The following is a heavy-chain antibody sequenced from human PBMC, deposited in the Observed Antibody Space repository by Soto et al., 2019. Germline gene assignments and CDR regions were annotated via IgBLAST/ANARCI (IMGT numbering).Heavy chain of an antibody. Sequence: PGGSLRLSCAASGFTFSSYAMSWVRQAPGKGLEWVSAISGSGGSTYYADSVKGQVTISADKSITTAYLQWSSLKASDTAMYYCARSLRGIAAAGIDYWGQGTLVTVSS. J-gene: IGHJ4*02. CDR2: ISGSGGST. CDR1: GFTFSSYA. D-gene: IGHD6-13*01. V-gene: IGHV3-23*01. CDR3: ARSLRGIAAAGIDY.